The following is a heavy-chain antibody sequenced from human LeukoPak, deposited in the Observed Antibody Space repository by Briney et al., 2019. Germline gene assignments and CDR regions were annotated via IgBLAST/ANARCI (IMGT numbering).Heavy chain of an antibody. J-gene: IGHJ4*02. Sequence: SETLSLTCSVSADSSSSYYWSWIRQPPGKGLEWIGYIYYIGNTNYNPSLKSRVTISVDTSKNQFSLKLTSVTAADTAVYYCVRKPQSYGGGFDYWGQGTLVTVSS. D-gene: IGHD3-10*01. CDR1: ADSSSSYY. CDR3: VRKPQSYGGGFDY. V-gene: IGHV4-59*01. CDR2: IYYIGNT.